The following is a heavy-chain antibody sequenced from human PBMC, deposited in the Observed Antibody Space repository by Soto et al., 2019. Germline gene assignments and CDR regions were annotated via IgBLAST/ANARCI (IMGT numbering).Heavy chain of an antibody. J-gene: IGHJ6*02. V-gene: IGHV1-2*04. CDR3: AISGYDFLGMDV. CDR2: INPNSGGT. D-gene: IGHD5-12*01. Sequence: ASVKVSCKASGYTFTGYYIHWVRQAPGQGLEWMGWINPNSGGTNYAQKFQGWVTMTRDTSISTAYMELSRLRSDDTAVYYCAISGYDFLGMDVWGQGTTVTVSS. CDR1: GYTFTGYY.